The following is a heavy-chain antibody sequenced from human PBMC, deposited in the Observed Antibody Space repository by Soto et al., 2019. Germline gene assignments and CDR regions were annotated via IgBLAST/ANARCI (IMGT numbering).Heavy chain of an antibody. Sequence: ASVKVSCKTSGYSFTGYSVHWVRQAPGQGLEWMGWINPNNGNTKYAQKFQARVTMTRDTSASTTYMELSSLTTEDTAVYYCARDQGYFDSGGYYFPWGQGTLVTVSS. CDR2: INPNNGNT. J-gene: IGHJ5*02. CDR3: ARDQGYFDSGGYYFP. CDR1: GYSFTGYS. V-gene: IGHV1-2*02. D-gene: IGHD3-22*01.